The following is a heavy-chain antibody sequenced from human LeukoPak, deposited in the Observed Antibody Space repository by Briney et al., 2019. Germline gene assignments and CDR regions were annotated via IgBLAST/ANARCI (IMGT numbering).Heavy chain of an antibody. CDR2: ISGSGGNT. CDR3: ADESAAGFDH. Sequence: GGSLRLSCAASGFTFSSYTMSWVRQAPGKGLEWVSVISGSGGNTYYADSVKGRFTISRDNSKNTLYLQIYSLRVEDTAVYYCADESAAGFDHWGQGTLVSVSS. J-gene: IGHJ4*02. CDR1: GFTFSSYT. V-gene: IGHV3-23*01. D-gene: IGHD1-14*01.